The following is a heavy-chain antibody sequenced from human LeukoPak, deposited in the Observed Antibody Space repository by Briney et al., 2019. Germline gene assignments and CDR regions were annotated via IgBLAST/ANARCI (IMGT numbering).Heavy chain of an antibody. Sequence: GGSLRLSCAASGFTFSTYAMGWVRQAPGKGLEWVSSVSVSGGSTYYADSVKGRFTISRDNSKNTLYLQMNSLRAEDTAVYYCAKSRYFDLWGRGTLVTVSS. D-gene: IGHD2-2*01. V-gene: IGHV3-23*01. CDR3: AKSRYFDL. CDR2: VSVSGGST. J-gene: IGHJ2*01. CDR1: GFTFSTYA.